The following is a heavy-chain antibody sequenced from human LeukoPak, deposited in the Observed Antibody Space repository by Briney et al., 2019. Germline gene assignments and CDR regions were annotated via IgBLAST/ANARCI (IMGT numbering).Heavy chain of an antibody. CDR3: ARDIRYYYDSSAEYYFDY. V-gene: IGHV3-11*01. CDR2: ISSSGSTM. D-gene: IGHD3-22*01. J-gene: IGHJ4*02. Sequence: PGGSLRLSCAASGFTFSDYYMSWIRQAPGKGLEWVSYISSSGSTMYYADSVKGRFTISRDNAKNSLYLQMDSLRAEDTAVYYCARDIRYYYDSSAEYYFDYWGQGTPVTVSS. CDR1: GFTFSDYY.